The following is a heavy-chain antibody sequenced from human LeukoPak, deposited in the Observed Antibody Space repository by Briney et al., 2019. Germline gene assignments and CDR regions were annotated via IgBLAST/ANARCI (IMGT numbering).Heavy chain of an antibody. CDR2: IKSKTDGGAT. CDR1: GFTFSNAW. D-gene: IGHD5-12*01. Sequence: GGSLRLSCAASGFTFSNAWMSWVRQAPGKGLEWVGRIKSKTDGGATDYAAPVKGRFTISRDDSKNTLYLQMNSLKTEDTAVYYCTTHLARGFFQHWGQGTLVTVSS. J-gene: IGHJ1*01. V-gene: IGHV3-15*01. CDR3: TTHLARGFFQH.